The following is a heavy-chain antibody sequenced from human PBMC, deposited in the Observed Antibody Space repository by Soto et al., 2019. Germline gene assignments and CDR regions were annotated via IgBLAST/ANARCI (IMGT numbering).Heavy chain of an antibody. V-gene: IGHV3-23*01. CDR3: AKERDGIVVVPAATVFDY. J-gene: IGHJ4*02. Sequence: LRLSCAAPGFTFSSYAMSWVRQAPGKGLEWVSAISGSGGSTYYADSVKGRFTISRDNSKNTLYLQMNSLRAEDTAVYYCAKERDGIVVVPAATVFDYWGQGTLVTVSS. CDR2: ISGSGGST. CDR1: GFTFSSYA. D-gene: IGHD2-2*01.